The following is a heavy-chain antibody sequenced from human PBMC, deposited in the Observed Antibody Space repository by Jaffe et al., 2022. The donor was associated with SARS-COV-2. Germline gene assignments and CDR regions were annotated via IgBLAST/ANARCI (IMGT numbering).Heavy chain of an antibody. CDR1: GFTFSSYG. CDR2: ISYDGSNK. J-gene: IGHJ5*02. CDR3: AKGLFYDYVWGSYRWAPYS. Sequence: QVQLVESGGGVVQPGRSLRLSCAASGFTFSSYGMHWVRQAPGKGLEWVAVISYDGSNKYYADSVKGRFTISRDNSKNTLYLQMNSLRAEDTAVYYCAKGLFYDYVWGSYRWAPYSWGQGTLVTVSS. D-gene: IGHD3-16*02. V-gene: IGHV3-30*18.